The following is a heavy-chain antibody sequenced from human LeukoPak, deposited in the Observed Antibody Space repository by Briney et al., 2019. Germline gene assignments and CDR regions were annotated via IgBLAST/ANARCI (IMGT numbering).Heavy chain of an antibody. CDR1: GGSMSSGGYS. D-gene: IGHD3-16*02. CDR3: ARSGRYDYVWGSYRQYFDY. V-gene: IGHV4-30-2*01. Sequence: PSQTLSLTCTVSGGSMSSGGYSWSWIRQPPGKGLEWIGYIYHSGTSYHSPSLQSRVTISVDRSKNQFSMKLSSVTAADTAVYYCARSGRYDYVWGSYRQYFDYWGQGTLVTVSS. CDR2: IYHSGTS. J-gene: IGHJ4*02.